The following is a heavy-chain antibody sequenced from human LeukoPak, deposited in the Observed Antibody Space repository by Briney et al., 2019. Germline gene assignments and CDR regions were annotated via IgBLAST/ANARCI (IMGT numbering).Heavy chain of an antibody. J-gene: IGHJ4*02. Sequence: SETLSLTCTVSGDSISGYYWSWIRQPAGKGLDKIGRIYASGSTNYNPSLKSRVTMSVDTSKNQFSLKLSSVTAADTAVYYCARDWRNGSGSSLFDYWGQGTLVNVSS. V-gene: IGHV4-4*07. D-gene: IGHD3-10*01. CDR1: GDSISGYY. CDR3: ARDWRNGSGSSLFDY. CDR2: IYASGST.